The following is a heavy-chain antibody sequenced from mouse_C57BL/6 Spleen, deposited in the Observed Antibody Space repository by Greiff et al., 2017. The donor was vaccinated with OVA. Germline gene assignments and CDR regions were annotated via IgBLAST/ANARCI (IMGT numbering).Heavy chain of an antibody. CDR3: ARPGTAY. CDR1: GFTFSDYG. Sequence: DVKLVESGGGLVKPGGSLTLSCAASGFTFSDYGMHWVRQAPEKGLEWVAYISSGSSTIYYADTVKGRFTISRDNAKNTLFLQMTSLRSEDTAMYYCARPGTAYWGQGTLVTVSA. CDR2: ISSGSSTI. D-gene: IGHD3-3*01. V-gene: IGHV5-17*01. J-gene: IGHJ3*01.